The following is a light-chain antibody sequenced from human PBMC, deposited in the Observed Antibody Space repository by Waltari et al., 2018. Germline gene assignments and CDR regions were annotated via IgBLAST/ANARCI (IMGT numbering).Light chain of an antibody. CDR3: AAWDDSLSRWL. CDR1: SSNIGSNY. Sequence: QSVLTQPPSASGTPGQRVTISCSGRSSNIGSNYVSWYQHVPGAAPKLLIHRNNQRPSGVPDRFSGSKSGTSASLAISGLRSEDEADYYCAAWDDSLSRWLLGGGTKLTVL. V-gene: IGLV1-47*01. J-gene: IGLJ3*02. CDR2: RNN.